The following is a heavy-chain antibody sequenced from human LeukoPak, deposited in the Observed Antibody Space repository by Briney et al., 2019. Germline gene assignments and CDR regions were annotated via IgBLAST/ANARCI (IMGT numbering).Heavy chain of an antibody. J-gene: IGHJ4*02. Sequence: GGSLRLSCAASGFTFSIYTMNWVRQAPGKGLEWVSYITSDSGTIYYADSVKGRFTISRDNAKNSLYLQMNSLRVEDTAVYYCVRDLDSVAFFWGQGTLVTVSS. CDR3: VRDLDSVAFF. CDR2: ITSDSGTI. D-gene: IGHD1-1*01. V-gene: IGHV3-48*01. CDR1: GFTFSIYT.